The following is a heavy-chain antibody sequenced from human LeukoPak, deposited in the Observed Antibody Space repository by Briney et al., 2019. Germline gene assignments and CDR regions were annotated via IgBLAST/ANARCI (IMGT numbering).Heavy chain of an antibody. V-gene: IGHV3-11*01. D-gene: IGHD6-19*01. CDR1: GFTFSDYY. CDR2: ISSSGSTI. J-gene: IGHJ4*02. CDR3: ARDFVAVAAHYDY. Sequence: GGSLRLSCAASGFTFSDYYMSWIRQAPGKGLEWVSYISSSGSTIYYADSVKGRFTISRDNAKNSLYLQMNSLRAEDTAVYYCARDFVAVAAHYDYWGQGTLVTVSS.